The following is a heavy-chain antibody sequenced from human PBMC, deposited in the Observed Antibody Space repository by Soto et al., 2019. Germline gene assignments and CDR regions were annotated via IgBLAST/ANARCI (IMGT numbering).Heavy chain of an antibody. J-gene: IGHJ4*02. CDR1: GGSISSGGYY. Sequence: QVQLQESGPGLVKPSQTLSLTCTVSGGSISSGGYYWSWIRQHPGKGLEWIGYIYYSGSTYYNPSLTSRVTISVDTSKNQFSLKLSSVTAADTAVYYCARERKGGSYGVVDYWGQGTLVTVSS. CDR3: ARERKGGSYGVVDY. D-gene: IGHD1-26*01. CDR2: IYYSGST. V-gene: IGHV4-31*03.